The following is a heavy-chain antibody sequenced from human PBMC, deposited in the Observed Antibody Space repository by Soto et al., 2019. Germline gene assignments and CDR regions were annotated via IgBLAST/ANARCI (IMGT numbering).Heavy chain of an antibody. J-gene: IGHJ5*01. V-gene: IGHV4-39*01. CDR3: ARGGRVSCSSPSCYAYGWFDS. D-gene: IGHD2-2*01. CDR2: IYYSGST. Sequence: SETLSLTCTVSGGSISSSSYYWGWIRQPPGKGLEWIGSIYYSGSTYYNPSLKSRVTISVDTSKNQFSLKLSSVTAADTAVYYCARGGRVSCSSPSCYAYGWFDSWGQGPQVTVSS. CDR1: GGSISSSSYY.